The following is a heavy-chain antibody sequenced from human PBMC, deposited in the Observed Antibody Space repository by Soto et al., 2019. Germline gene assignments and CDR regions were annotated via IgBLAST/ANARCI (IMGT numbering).Heavy chain of an antibody. CDR1: GYTFTSYD. CDR3: ARVFIGWLLLPQAILGY. D-gene: IGHD3-22*01. Sequence: QVQLVQSGAEVKKPGASVKVSCKASGYTFTSYDINWVRQATGQGLEWMGWMNPNSGNTGYAQKFQGRVTMTRNTSISTAYMELSSLRSEDTAVYYCARVFIGWLLLPQAILGYWGQGTLVTVSS. V-gene: IGHV1-8*01. CDR2: MNPNSGNT. J-gene: IGHJ4*02.